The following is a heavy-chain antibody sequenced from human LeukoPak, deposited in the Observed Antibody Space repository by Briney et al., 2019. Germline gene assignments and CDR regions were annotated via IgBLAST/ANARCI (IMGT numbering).Heavy chain of an antibody. CDR2: IYYSGST. CDR3: AGGDANYDILTGYFDRGNYYYYYMDV. D-gene: IGHD3-9*01. V-gene: IGHV4-59*01. Sequence: SETLSLTCTVSGGSISSYYWSWIRQPPGKGLEWIGYIYYSGSTNYNPSLKSRVTISVDTSKNQFSLKLSSVTAADTAVYYCAGGDANYDILTGYFDRGNYYYYYMDVWGKGTTVTISS. J-gene: IGHJ6*03. CDR1: GGSISSYY.